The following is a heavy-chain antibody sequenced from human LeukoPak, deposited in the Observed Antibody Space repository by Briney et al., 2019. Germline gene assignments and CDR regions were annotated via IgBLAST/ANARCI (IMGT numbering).Heavy chain of an antibody. CDR2: INSDGSSA. D-gene: IGHD1-26*01. CDR3: ARDSIVGATPFDY. CDR1: GFTFSSYW. V-gene: IGHV3-74*01. J-gene: IGHJ4*02. Sequence: PGGSLRLSCAASGFTFSSYWMHWVRQAPGKGLVWVSRINSDGSSASYADSVKGRFTISRDNAKNTLYLQMNSLRAEDTAVYYCARDSIVGATPFDYWGQGTLVTVSS.